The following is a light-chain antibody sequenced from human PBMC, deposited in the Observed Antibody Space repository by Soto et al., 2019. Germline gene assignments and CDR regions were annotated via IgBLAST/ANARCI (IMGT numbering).Light chain of an antibody. CDR3: QQSSTSPLT. CDR2: AAS. J-gene: IGKJ4*01. CDR1: QSIGRF. V-gene: IGKV1-39*01. Sequence: DIQMTQSPSSLSASVGDRVTITCRASQSIGRFLAWHQQKPGKAPKVLINAASTLRSGVPSRFSGSGSGTDFNLTISSLQPEDFATYFCQQSSTSPLTFGGGTKVDNK.